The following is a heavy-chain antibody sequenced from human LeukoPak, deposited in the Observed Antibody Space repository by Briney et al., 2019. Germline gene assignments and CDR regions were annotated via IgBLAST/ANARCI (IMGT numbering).Heavy chain of an antibody. D-gene: IGHD1-1*01. J-gene: IGHJ4*02. CDR2: ISSSGSTK. CDR3: ATTRKWVDS. Sequence: PGGSLRLSCAASGFTFSDYYMGWIRQAPGKGLEWVSYISSSGSTKYYADSVKGRFTISRDNAKNSLYLQMSGLRAEDTAVYYCATTRKWVDSWGQGTLVTVSS. V-gene: IGHV3-11*01. CDR1: GFTFSDYY.